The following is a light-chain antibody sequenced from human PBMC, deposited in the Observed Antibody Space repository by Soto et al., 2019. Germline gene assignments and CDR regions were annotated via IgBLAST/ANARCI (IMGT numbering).Light chain of an antibody. J-gene: IGLJ1*01. CDR1: IRGRES. V-gene: IGLV3-21*02. Sequence: SYELTQPPSVSVAPGQTARFTWGGDIRGRESVHRYQQKPGQAPIVVVYDDIDRPSEIPARFSVSRSGNTATLTISGVEAGDEADYYCQVWNSSSDHYVFGTGTKVIVL. CDR3: QVWNSSSDHYV. CDR2: DDI.